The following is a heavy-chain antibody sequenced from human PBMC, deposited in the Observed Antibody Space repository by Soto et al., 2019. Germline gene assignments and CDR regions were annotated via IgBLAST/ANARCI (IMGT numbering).Heavy chain of an antibody. CDR2: TYYRSRWYN. J-gene: IGHJ6*02. Sequence: SQTLSLTCVIPGDSVSSNSVAWNWVRQSPSRGLEWRGRTYYRSRWYNDYPVSVRSRIAINPATSKNHFSLQLNSVTPDHTAAFYCARSEEDCGYYYCGMDAWGQGTMVTVSS. CDR1: GDSVSSNSVA. CDR3: ARSEEDCGYYYCGMDA. D-gene: IGHD2-21*01. V-gene: IGHV6-1*01.